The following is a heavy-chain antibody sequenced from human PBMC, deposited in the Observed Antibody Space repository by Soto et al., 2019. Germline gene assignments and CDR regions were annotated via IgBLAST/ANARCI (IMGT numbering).Heavy chain of an antibody. V-gene: IGHV3-48*04. CDR3: ARDHYGSGSYLNWSFDL. CDR2: ISSSSSTI. J-gene: IGHJ2*01. CDR1: GFTFSSYS. D-gene: IGHD3-10*01. Sequence: GGSLLSCAASGFTFSSYSMNWVRQAPGKGLEWVSYISSSSSTIYYADSVKGRFTISRDNAKNSLYLQMNSLRAEDTAVYYCARDHYGSGSYLNWSFDLWGRGTLVTVSS.